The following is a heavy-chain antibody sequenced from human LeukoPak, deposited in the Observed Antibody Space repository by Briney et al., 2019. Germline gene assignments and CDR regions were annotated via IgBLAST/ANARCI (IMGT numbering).Heavy chain of an antibody. D-gene: IGHD3-3*01. CDR1: GYTFTSYA. CDR2: INTNTGNP. J-gene: IGHJ4*02. V-gene: IGHV7-4-1*02. CDR3: ARDGNLDDFWSGYRY. Sequence: GASVKVSCKASGYTFTSYAMNWVRQAPGQGLERMGWINTNTGNPTYAQGFTGRFVFSLDTSVSTAYLQISSLKAEDTAVYYCARDGNLDDFWSGYRYWGQGTLVTVSS.